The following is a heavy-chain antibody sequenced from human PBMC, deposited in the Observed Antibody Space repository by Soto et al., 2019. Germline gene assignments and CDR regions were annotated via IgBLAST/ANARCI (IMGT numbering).Heavy chain of an antibody. J-gene: IGHJ6*02. Sequence: GVSVKVSCKASGGTFSSYAISWVRQAPGEGLEWMGGIIPIFGTANYAQKFQGRVTITADESTSTAYMELSSLRSEDTAVYYCARTGDLHYYYYYGMDVWGQGTTVTVSS. CDR2: IIPIFGTA. CDR3: ARTGDLHYYYYYGMDV. V-gene: IGHV1-69*13. CDR1: GGTFSSYA.